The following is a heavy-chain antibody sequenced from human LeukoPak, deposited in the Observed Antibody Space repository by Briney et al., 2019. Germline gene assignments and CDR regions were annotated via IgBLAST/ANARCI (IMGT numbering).Heavy chain of an antibody. J-gene: IGHJ5*02. CDR1: GGSISSSSYY. V-gene: IGHV4-39*07. CDR2: IYYSGST. Sequence: SETLSLTCTVSGGSISSSSYYWGWIRQPPGKGLEWIGSIYYSGSTYYKPSLKSRVTISVDTSKNQFSLKLSSVTAADTAVYYCARASIAATVRFNPWGQGTLVTVSS. CDR3: ARASIAATVRFNP. D-gene: IGHD6-6*01.